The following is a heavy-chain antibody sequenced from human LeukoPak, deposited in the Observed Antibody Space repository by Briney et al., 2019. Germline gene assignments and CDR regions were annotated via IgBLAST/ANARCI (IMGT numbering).Heavy chain of an antibody. Sequence: ASVKVSCKASGYTFTSYDINWVRQATGQGLEWMGWMNPNRGNTGYAQKFQGRVTITRNTSISTAYMELSSLRSEDTAVYYCARGYSSWDHYDYWGQGTLVTVSS. D-gene: IGHD6-13*01. CDR3: ARGYSSWDHYDY. CDR1: GYTFTSYD. CDR2: MNPNRGNT. J-gene: IGHJ4*02. V-gene: IGHV1-8*03.